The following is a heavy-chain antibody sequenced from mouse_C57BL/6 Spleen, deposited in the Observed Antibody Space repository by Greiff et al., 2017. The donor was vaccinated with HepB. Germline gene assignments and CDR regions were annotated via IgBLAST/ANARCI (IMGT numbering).Heavy chain of an antibody. V-gene: IGHV1-39*01. CDR3: AREKGNTYAMDY. CDR2: INPNYGTT. D-gene: IGHD2-1*01. J-gene: IGHJ4*01. Sequence: VHVKQSGPELVKPGASVKISCKASGYSFTDYNMNWVKQSNGKSLEWIGVINPNYGTTSYNQKFKGKATLTVDQSSSTAYMQLNSLTSEDSAVYYCAREKGNTYAMDYWGQGTSVTVSS. CDR1: GYSFTDYN.